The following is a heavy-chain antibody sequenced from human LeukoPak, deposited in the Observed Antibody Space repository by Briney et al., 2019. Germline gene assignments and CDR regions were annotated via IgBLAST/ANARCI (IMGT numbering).Heavy chain of an antibody. J-gene: IGHJ4*02. CDR2: ISGSGGST. Sequence: PGGSLRLSCAASGFTFSSYAMSWVRQAPGKGLEWVSAISGSGGSTYYADSVKGRFTISRDNSRNTLYLQMNSLRAEDTAVYYCARRAGAYSHPYDYWGQGTLVTVSS. V-gene: IGHV3-23*01. D-gene: IGHD4/OR15-4a*01. CDR3: ARRAGAYSHPYDY. CDR1: GFTFSSYA.